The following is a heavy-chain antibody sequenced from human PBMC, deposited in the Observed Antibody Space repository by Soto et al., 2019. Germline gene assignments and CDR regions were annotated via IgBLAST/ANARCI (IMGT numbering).Heavy chain of an antibody. CDR1: GGSFSGYY. V-gene: IGHV4-34*01. CDR2: SNHSGST. CDR3: ARDKITGLFDY. J-gene: IGHJ4*02. Sequence: QVQLQQWGAGLLKPSETLSLTCAVYGGSFSGYYWTWIRQPPGTGPEWSGESNHSGSTNYNPSLKTRVTISVDTSKNQFSLKLTSVTAADTAVYYCARDKITGLFDYWGQGTLVTVSS. D-gene: IGHD2-8*02.